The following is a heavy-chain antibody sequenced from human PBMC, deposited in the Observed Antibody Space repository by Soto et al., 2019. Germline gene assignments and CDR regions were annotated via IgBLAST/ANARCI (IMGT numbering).Heavy chain of an antibody. V-gene: IGHV1-18*01. J-gene: IGHJ4*02. CDR2: ISGYNINT. CDR3: ARERRWEPLLY. D-gene: IGHD1-26*01. Sequence: QVRLVQSGPEVKKPGASVRVSCKASGYTFANYGITWVRQTSGQGLEWLGWISGYNINTHYAQKFEDRVTLTTDKSTSTVYMELRSLKSDDTAIYFCARERRWEPLLYWGQGTLGTVSP. CDR1: GYTFANYG.